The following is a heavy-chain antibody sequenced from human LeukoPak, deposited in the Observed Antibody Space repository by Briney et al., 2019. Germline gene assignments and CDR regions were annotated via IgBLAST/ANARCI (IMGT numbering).Heavy chain of an antibody. CDR3: ARVGGSNWYGWLDP. CDR1: GGSISDYY. D-gene: IGHD6-13*01. V-gene: IGHV4-59*01. CDR2: IYYSGST. Sequence: SETLSLTCTVSGGSISDYYLSWLRQPPGEGLQWIGYIYYSGSTNYNPLFKSRVNLSVDTSKKQFSLKLSSVTAADTALYYCARVGGSNWYGWLDPWGQGTLVTVSS. J-gene: IGHJ5*02.